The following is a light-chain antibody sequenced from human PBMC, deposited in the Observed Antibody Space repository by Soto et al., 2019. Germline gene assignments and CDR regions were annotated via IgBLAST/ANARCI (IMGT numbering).Light chain of an antibody. CDR1: SSDVGYYNY. V-gene: IGLV2-8*01. Sequence: QSALTQPPSASGSPGQSVTISCTGTSSDVGYYNYVSWYQQHPGKAPKLIIYEVDKRPSGVPDRFSGSKSGNTASLTVSGLRAGDEAEYYCTSYAVGINVVFGGGTKVTVL. J-gene: IGLJ2*01. CDR3: TSYAVGINVV. CDR2: EVD.